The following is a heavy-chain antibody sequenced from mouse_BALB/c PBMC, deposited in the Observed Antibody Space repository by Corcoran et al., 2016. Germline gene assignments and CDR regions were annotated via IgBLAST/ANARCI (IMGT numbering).Heavy chain of an antibody. D-gene: IGHD1-1*02. CDR2: ISYDGSN. CDR3: AREGLFYWYVDV. J-gene: IGHJ1*01. V-gene: IGHV3-6*02. Sequence: DVQLQESGPGLVKPSQSLSLTYSVPGYSITSGYYWNWIRQFPGHKLEWMGYISYDGSNNYNPSLKNRISLTRDTSKNQFCLKVNSVTTEDTATYYGAREGLFYWYVDVWGAGTTVTVSS. CDR1: GYSITSGYY.